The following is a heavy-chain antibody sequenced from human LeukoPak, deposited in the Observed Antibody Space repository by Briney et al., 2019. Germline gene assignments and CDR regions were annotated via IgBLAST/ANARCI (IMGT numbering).Heavy chain of an antibody. CDR1: GFTFTTFW. Sequence: PGGSLRLSCATSGFTFTTFWMHWVRQAPGKGLVWVSRINHDGSSTNYADSVKGRFTISRDNAKNSLYLQMNSLRAEDTALYYCANSVLRYFDWHAFDIWGQGTMVTVSS. D-gene: IGHD3-9*01. J-gene: IGHJ3*02. CDR3: ANSVLRYFDWHAFDI. CDR2: INHDGSST. V-gene: IGHV3-74*01.